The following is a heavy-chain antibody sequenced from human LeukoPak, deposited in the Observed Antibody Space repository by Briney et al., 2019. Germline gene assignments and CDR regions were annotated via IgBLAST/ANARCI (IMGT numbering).Heavy chain of an antibody. V-gene: IGHV3-11*04. CDR3: SSVVIVPYYYMDV. Sequence: GRSLRLSCAASGFTFSDYYTSWIRQPPGEWLGLVSYISSSGSTIYYADSVKGRFTIFRDNAKNSLYQQMNSLRAEDAAVYYCSSVVIVPYYYMDVWGKGTTVTVSS. D-gene: IGHD2/OR15-2a*01. CDR1: GFTFSDYY. CDR2: ISSSGSTI. J-gene: IGHJ6*03.